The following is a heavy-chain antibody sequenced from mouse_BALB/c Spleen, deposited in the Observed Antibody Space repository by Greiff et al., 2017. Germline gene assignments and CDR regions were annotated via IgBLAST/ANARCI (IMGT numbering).Heavy chain of an antibody. D-gene: IGHD2-14*01. Sequence: EVKLMESGGGLVQPGGSLKLSCAASGFTFSSYGMSWVRQTPDKRLELVATINSNGGSTYYPDSVKGRFTISRDNAKNTLYLQMSSLKSEDTAMYYCARENYRYDFAYWGQGTLVTVSA. J-gene: IGHJ3*01. CDR3: ARENYRYDFAY. CDR1: GFTFSSYG. CDR2: INSNGGST. V-gene: IGHV5-6-3*01.